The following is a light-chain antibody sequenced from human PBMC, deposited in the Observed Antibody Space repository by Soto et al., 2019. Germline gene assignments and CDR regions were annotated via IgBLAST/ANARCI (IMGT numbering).Light chain of an antibody. J-gene: IGKJ5*01. CDR3: QQANSFPIT. V-gene: IGKV1-12*01. Sequence: DIQLAQSPSFLSASVGDRVTITCQASQDISNYLNWYQQKPGKAPKLLIYAASSLQSGVPSRFSGSGSGTDFTLTISSLQPEDFATYYCQQANSFPITFGQGTRLEI. CDR1: QDISNY. CDR2: AAS.